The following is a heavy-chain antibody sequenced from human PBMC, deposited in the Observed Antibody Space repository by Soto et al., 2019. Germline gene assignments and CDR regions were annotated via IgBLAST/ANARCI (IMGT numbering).Heavy chain of an antibody. CDR1: GGTFSSYA. Sequence: SVKVSCKASGGTFSSYAISWVRQAPGQGLEWMVGIIPIFGTANYAQKFQGRVTITADESTSTAYMELSSLRSEDTAVYYCARDARFGELLGYYGMDVWGQGTTVTVSS. D-gene: IGHD3-10*01. V-gene: IGHV1-69*13. CDR2: IIPIFGTA. CDR3: ARDARFGELLGYYGMDV. J-gene: IGHJ6*02.